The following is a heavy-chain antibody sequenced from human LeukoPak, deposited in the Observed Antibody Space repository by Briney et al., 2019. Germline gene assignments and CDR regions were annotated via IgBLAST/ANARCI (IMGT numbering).Heavy chain of an antibody. V-gene: IGHV1-2*02. Sequence: ASVKVSCKASGYTFTGYYMHWVRQAPGQGLEWMGWINPNSGGTNYAQKLQGRVTMTTDTSTSTAYMELSRLRSDDTAVYYCARAGWETAEEDPSITMIVLGFDYWGQGTLVTVSS. CDR2: INPNSGGT. J-gene: IGHJ4*02. CDR3: ARAGWETAEEDPSITMIVLGFDY. D-gene: IGHD3-22*01. CDR1: GYTFTGYY.